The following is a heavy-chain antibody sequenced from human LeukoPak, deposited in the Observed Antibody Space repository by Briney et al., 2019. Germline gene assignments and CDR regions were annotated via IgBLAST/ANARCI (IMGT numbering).Heavy chain of an antibody. V-gene: IGHV3-23*01. CDR3: ARHGSWSFDY. CDR1: GFTFSSHA. CDR2: ITSGSGSNV. D-gene: IGHD6-13*01. J-gene: IGHJ4*02. Sequence: GGSLRLSCGASGFTFSSHAMSWVRQAPGKGLEWVSAITSGSGSNVYYTDSLKGRFTISRDNSKNTLYLHMNSLRAEDTAVYYCARHGSWSFDYWGQGTLLTVSA.